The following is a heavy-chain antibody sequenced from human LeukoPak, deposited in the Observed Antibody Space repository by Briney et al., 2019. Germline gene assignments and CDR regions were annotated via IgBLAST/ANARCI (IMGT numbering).Heavy chain of an antibody. Sequence: GGSLSLSCAASGFTFSSYAMSWVRQAPGKGLEWVSAISGSGGSTYYADSVKGRFTISRDNSKNTLYLQMNSLRAEDTAVYYCAKELKQLARGLGAFDIWGQGTVVTVSS. V-gene: IGHV3-23*01. CDR3: AKELKQLARGLGAFDI. CDR2: ISGSGGST. D-gene: IGHD6-6*01. CDR1: GFTFSSYA. J-gene: IGHJ3*02.